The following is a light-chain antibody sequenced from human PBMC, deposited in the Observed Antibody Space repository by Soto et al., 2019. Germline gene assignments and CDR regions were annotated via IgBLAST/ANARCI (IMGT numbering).Light chain of an antibody. CDR3: SSYAGSNRGV. Sequence: QSALTQPPSASGSPGPSVTISCPGTSSDVGGYNYVSWYQQHPGKAPKLMIYEVSKRPSGVPDRFSGSKSGNTASLTVSGLQAEDEADYYCSSYAGSNRGVFGGGTQLTVL. CDR1: SSDVGGYNY. CDR2: EVS. J-gene: IGLJ2*01. V-gene: IGLV2-8*01.